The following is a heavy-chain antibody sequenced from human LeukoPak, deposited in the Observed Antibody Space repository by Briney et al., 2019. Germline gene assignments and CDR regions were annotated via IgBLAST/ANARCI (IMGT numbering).Heavy chain of an antibody. V-gene: IGHV3-7*01. D-gene: IGHD6-19*01. CDR2: IKQDGSEK. Sequence: GGSLRLSCAASGFTFSSYWMSWVRQAPGKGLEWVANIKQDGSEKYYVDSVKGRFTISRVNAKNSLYLQMNSLRAEDTAVYYCARDGESSGWYNGYFDYWGQGTLVTVSS. CDR1: GFTFSSYW. J-gene: IGHJ4*02. CDR3: ARDGESSGWYNGYFDY.